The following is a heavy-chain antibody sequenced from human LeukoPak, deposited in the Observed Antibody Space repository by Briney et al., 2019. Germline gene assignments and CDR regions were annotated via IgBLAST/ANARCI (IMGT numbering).Heavy chain of an antibody. CDR1: GYTFTSYG. Sequence: GASVKVSCKASGYTFTSYGISWARQAPGQGLEWMGWISAYNGNTNYAQKLQGRVTMTTDTSTSTAYMELRSLRSDDTAVYYCARVVYYGGNFPFYFDYWGQGTLVTVSS. J-gene: IGHJ4*02. D-gene: IGHD4-23*01. CDR3: ARVVYYGGNFPFYFDY. CDR2: ISAYNGNT. V-gene: IGHV1-18*01.